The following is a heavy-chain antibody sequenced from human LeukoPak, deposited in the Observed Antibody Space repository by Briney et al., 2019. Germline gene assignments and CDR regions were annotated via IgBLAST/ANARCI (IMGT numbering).Heavy chain of an antibody. V-gene: IGHV4-39*01. CDR2: IYYSGST. Sequence: SEALSLTCTVSGGSISSSSYYWGWIRQPPGKGLEWIGSIYYSGSTYYNPSLKSRVTISVDTSKNQFSLKLSSLTAADTAAYYCARRRSRRGYSGYESWFDPWGQGTLVTVSS. CDR3: ARRRSRRGYSGYESWFDP. J-gene: IGHJ5*02. D-gene: IGHD5-12*01. CDR1: GGSISSSSYY.